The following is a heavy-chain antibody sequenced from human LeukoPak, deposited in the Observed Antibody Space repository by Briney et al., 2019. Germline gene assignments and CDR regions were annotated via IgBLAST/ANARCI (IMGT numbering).Heavy chain of an antibody. CDR3: ARDHGYSYGKPPDY. J-gene: IGHJ4*02. Sequence: GGSLRLSCAASGFTFSDYYMSWIRQAPGKGLEWVSYISSSGNTMYYADSVKGRVTISRDNSKNTLYLQMNSLRAEDTAVYYCARDHGYSYGKPPDYWGQGTLVTVSS. CDR2: ISSSGNTM. V-gene: IGHV3-11*04. D-gene: IGHD5-18*01. CDR1: GFTFSDYY.